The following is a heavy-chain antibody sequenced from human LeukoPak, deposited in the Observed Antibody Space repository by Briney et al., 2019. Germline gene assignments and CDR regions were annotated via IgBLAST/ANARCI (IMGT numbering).Heavy chain of an antibody. V-gene: IGHV4-59*01. Sequence: SETLSLTCTVSGGSISSYYWSWIRQPPGKGLEWIGYIYYSGSTNYNPSLKSRVTISVDTSKNQFSLKLGSVTAADTAVYYCARVNVVRYSYVVDYWGQGTLVTVSS. CDR1: GGSISSYY. CDR3: ARVNVVRYSYVVDY. D-gene: IGHD5-18*01. J-gene: IGHJ4*02. CDR2: IYYSGST.